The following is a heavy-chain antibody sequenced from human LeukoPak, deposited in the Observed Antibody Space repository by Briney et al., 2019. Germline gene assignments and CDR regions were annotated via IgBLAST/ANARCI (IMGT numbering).Heavy chain of an antibody. CDR3: ARNGGLHRGWFDP. J-gene: IGHJ5*02. CDR1: GGSISSGGYY. Sequence: SQTLSLTCTVSGGSISSGGYYWSWIRQHPGTGLEWIGYIYYSGSTYYNPSLKSRVTIPVDTSKNQFSLKLSSVTAADTAVYYCARNGGLHRGWFDPWGQGTLVTVSS. CDR2: IYYSGST. V-gene: IGHV4-31*03. D-gene: IGHD4-23*01.